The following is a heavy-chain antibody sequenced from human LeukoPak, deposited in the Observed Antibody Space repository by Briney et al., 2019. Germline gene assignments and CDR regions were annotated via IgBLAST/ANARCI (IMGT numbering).Heavy chain of an antibody. CDR1: GFTVSSNY. CDR3: ARDTRGYYDSSGYYYPMAY. V-gene: IGHV3-66*01. D-gene: IGHD3-22*01. CDR2: IYSGGST. Sequence: PGGSLRLSCAASGFTVSSNYMSWVRQAPGKGLEWVSVIYSGGSTYYAGSVKGRFTISRDNSKNTLYLQMNSLRAEDTAVYYCARDTRGYYDSSGYYYPMAYWGQGTLVTVSS. J-gene: IGHJ4*02.